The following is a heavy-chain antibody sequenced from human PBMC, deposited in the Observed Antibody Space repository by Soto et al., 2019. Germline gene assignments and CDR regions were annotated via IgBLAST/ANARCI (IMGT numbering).Heavy chain of an antibody. Sequence: QVQLQESGPGLVKPSQTLSLTCTVSGGSISSGGYYWSWIRHHPGKGLEWIGYINYSGSTHYNPSPKIRVIISVNTSKNQFSLKLSSVPAADTAVYYCARHNYDSSGTAVDVWGQGTTVTVSS. V-gene: IGHV4-31*03. CDR2: INYSGST. CDR3: ARHNYDSSGTAVDV. D-gene: IGHD3-22*01. J-gene: IGHJ6*02. CDR1: GGSISSGGYY.